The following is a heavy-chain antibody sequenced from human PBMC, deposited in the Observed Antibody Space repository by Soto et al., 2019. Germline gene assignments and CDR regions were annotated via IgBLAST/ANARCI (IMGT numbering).Heavy chain of an antibody. CDR3: VKYDRIAAAGTSGYGMTS. V-gene: IGHV3-64D*08. CDR1: GFTFSSYA. Sequence: GGSLRLSCSASGFTFSSYAMHWVRQAPGKGLEYVSAISSNGGSTYYADSVKGRFTISRDNSKNTLYLQMSSLRAEDTAVYYCVKYDRIAAAGTSGYGMTSGAKGPRSPSP. D-gene: IGHD6-13*01. CDR2: ISSNGGST. J-gene: IGHJ6*02.